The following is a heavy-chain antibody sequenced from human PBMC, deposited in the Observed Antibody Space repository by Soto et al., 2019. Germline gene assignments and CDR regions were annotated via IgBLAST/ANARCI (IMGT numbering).Heavy chain of an antibody. Sequence: PVGSLRLSGAASGFTFSTYAMAWIRQTPGQGLEWVSSITGSGSDTYYADSVKGRFTISRDNSKNTLFLQMNSLRVEDKALYYCAKGLRGHYDSWGQGTLVTVSS. CDR3: AKGLRGHYDS. J-gene: IGHJ4*02. CDR2: ITGSGSDT. D-gene: IGHD3-16*01. CDR1: GFTFSTYA. V-gene: IGHV3-23*01.